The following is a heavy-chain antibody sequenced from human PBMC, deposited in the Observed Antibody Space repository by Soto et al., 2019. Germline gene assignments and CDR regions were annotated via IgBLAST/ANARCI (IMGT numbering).Heavy chain of an antibody. Sequence: PGGSLRLSCAASGFTFSTYSMNWVRQAPGKGLEWVSYISSSSSTIFYTDSVKGRFTVSRDNAKNSLYLQMNSLRAEDTAVYYCARPTDYYDSSGRPAYWGQGTLVTVSS. V-gene: IGHV3-48*01. J-gene: IGHJ4*02. CDR3: ARPTDYYDSSGRPAY. CDR2: ISSSSSTI. CDR1: GFTFSTYS. D-gene: IGHD3-22*01.